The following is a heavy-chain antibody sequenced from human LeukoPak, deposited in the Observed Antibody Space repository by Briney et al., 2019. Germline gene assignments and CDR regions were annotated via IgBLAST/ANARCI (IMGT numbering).Heavy chain of an antibody. Sequence: GGSLRLSCAASGFTFSEYSMNWVRQAPVKGLEWISYISSSSSSIYYAGSVKGRFTISRDNAKNSLYLQMNSLRDEDTALYYCAMCGSTSCSAAPQFDYWGQGTLVTVSS. V-gene: IGHV3-48*02. CDR2: ISSSSSSI. J-gene: IGHJ4*02. CDR1: GFTFSEYS. CDR3: AMCGSTSCSAAPQFDY. D-gene: IGHD2-2*01.